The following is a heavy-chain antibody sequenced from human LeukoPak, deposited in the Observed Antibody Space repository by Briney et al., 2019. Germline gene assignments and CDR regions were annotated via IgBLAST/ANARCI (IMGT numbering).Heavy chain of an antibody. CDR2: ISGSGSSA. V-gene: IGHV3-23*01. J-gene: IGHJ5*01. CDR1: GFTFTSYG. CDR3: ARRSWDSSAWFDS. D-gene: IGHD6-19*01. Sequence: GGSLRPSCAASGFTFTSYGMNWVRQAPGKGLEWVSGISGSGSSAYYADSVKGRFTISRDNSKNILYLQMNSLRAEDTAVYYCARRSWDSSAWFDSWGQGTLVTVSS.